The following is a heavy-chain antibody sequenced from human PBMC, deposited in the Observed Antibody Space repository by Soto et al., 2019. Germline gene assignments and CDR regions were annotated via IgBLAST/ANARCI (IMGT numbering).Heavy chain of an antibody. CDR1: GFTFSSYA. J-gene: IGHJ4*02. Sequence: EVQPLESGGGLVQPGGSLRLSCAASGFTFSSYAMSWVRQAPGKGLEWVSAISGSGGSTYYADSVKGRFTISRDNSKNTLYLQMNSLRAEDTAVYYCAKDCEMTTVTGSKQSAVDYWGQGTLVTVSS. D-gene: IGHD4-4*01. CDR2: ISGSGGST. V-gene: IGHV3-23*01. CDR3: AKDCEMTTVTGSKQSAVDY.